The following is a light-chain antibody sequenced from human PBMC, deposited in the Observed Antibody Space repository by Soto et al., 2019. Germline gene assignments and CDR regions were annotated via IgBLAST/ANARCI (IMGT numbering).Light chain of an antibody. V-gene: IGKV3-15*01. CDR3: HQDSISTRT. J-gene: IGKJ1*01. Sequence: EVVMTHYPVTLSVSKGEAVTLSCRASQSVGTKLAWYQQRPGQAPRLLIYGASTRATGIPARFSGGGSGTEFTLTISRLEPEDFAVYCCHQDSISTRTFGQVAKVDIK. CDR1: QSVGTK. CDR2: GAS.